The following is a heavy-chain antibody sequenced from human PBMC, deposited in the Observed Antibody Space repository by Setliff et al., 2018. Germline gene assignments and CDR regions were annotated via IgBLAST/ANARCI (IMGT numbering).Heavy chain of an antibody. D-gene: IGHD3-22*01. CDR1: GFTFNYYA. CDR3: AKALSPGQVGGYYYERGSVYYCYMDV. V-gene: IGHV3-23*01. CDR2: ISGSGDST. Sequence: GGSLRLSCVASGFTFNYYAMSWVRQAPGKGLEWVSSISGSGDSTYYADSVKGRFTLSRDNSKNTLYLQMNSLRAEDTAVYYCAKALSPGQVGGYYYERGSVYYCYMDVWGRGTTVTVSS. J-gene: IGHJ6*03.